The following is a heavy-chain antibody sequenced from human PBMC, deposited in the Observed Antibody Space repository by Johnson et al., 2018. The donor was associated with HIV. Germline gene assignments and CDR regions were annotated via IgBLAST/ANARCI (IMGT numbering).Heavy chain of an antibody. CDR3: ARVKSYGNWGSRKGGRESRAAFDI. V-gene: IGHV3-7*01. Sequence: VQLVESGGGVVQPGRSLRLSCVASGFTFSSYWMSWVRQAPGKGLEWVANIKQDGSEKYYVDSVKGRFTISRDNAKNSLYLQMNSLRAEDTAVYYCARVKSYGNWGSRKGGRESRAAFDIWGQGTMVTVSS. J-gene: IGHJ3*02. CDR2: IKQDGSEK. CDR1: GFTFSSYW. D-gene: IGHD7-27*01.